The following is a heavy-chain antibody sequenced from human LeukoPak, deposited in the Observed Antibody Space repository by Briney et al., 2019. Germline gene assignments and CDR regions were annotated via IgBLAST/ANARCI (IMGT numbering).Heavy chain of an antibody. Sequence: ASVKVSCKASGYTFTSYGISWVRQAPGQGLEWMGWISAYNGNTNYAQKLQGRVTMTTDTSTSTAYMELRSLRSDDTAVYYCARVDSSGWHRGLYYYYGMHVWGQGTTVPVSS. V-gene: IGHV1-18*01. D-gene: IGHD6-19*01. CDR2: ISAYNGNT. J-gene: IGHJ6*02. CDR3: ARVDSSGWHRGLYYYYGMHV. CDR1: GYTFTSYG.